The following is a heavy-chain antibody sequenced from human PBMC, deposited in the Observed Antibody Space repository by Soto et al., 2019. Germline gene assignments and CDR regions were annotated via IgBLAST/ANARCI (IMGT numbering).Heavy chain of an antibody. CDR3: ARPGLLGQKSYYSHYRMDV. Sequence: GAAMNLSCKGSGYSFTSYWIGWVRQMPGKGLEWMGIIYPGDSDTRYSPSFQGQVTISADKSISTAYLQWSSLKASDTAMYYCARPGLLGQKSYYSHYRMDVWGQGTTVTRSS. D-gene: IGHD1-26*01. CDR1: GYSFTSYW. J-gene: IGHJ6*02. V-gene: IGHV5-51*01. CDR2: IYPGDSDT.